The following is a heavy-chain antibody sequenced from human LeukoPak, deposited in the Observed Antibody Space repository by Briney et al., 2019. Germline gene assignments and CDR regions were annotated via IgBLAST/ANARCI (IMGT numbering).Heavy chain of an antibody. Sequence: GSLRLSCAASGFAFSSYVMTWVRQAPGKGLEWVSAISGSGDSTYYADSVKGRFTISRDNSKNTLYLQMNSLRAEDTAVYYCANFGCSSTTCLDYWGQGTLVTVSS. D-gene: IGHD2-2*01. CDR3: ANFGCSSTTCLDY. CDR2: ISGSGDST. V-gene: IGHV3-23*01. CDR1: GFAFSSYV. J-gene: IGHJ4*02.